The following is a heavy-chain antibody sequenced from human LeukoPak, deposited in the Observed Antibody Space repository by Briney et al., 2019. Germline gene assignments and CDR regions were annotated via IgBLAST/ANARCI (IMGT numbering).Heavy chain of an antibody. D-gene: IGHD1-26*01. V-gene: IGHV4-39*07. J-gene: IGHJ5*02. CDR3: ARSRAFNSGAFDP. CDR1: GGSIRNSSFY. CDR2: IYNGVNT. Sequence: SETLSLTCAVSGGSIRNSSFYWGWIRQPPGKGLEWIASIYNGVNTNYNPSLKSRVTISVDTSKNQFSLRLNSVTAADTAVYYCARSRAFNSGAFDPWGQGSLVTVSS.